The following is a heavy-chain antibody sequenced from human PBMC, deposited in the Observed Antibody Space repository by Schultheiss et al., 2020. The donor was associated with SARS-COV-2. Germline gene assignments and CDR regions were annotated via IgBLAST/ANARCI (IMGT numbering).Heavy chain of an antibody. D-gene: IGHD2-2*01. J-gene: IGHJ5*02. V-gene: IGHV3-23*01. CDR2: ISGSGGST. CDR3: ANVSPRGVVPAADWFDP. CDR1: GFTFSSYA. Sequence: GGSLRLSCSASGFTFSSYAMSWVRQAPGKGLEWVSGISGSGGSTYYADSVKGRFTISRDNSKNTLYLQMNSLRAEDTAVYYCANVSPRGVVPAADWFDPWGQGTLVTVSS.